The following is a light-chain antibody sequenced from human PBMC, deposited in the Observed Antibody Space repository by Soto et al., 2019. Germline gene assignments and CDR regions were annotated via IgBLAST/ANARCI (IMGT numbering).Light chain of an antibody. CDR2: GAS. CDR3: QQYNNWPTT. Sequence: EIVMTQSPATLSVSPGERATLSCRASQSVSSNLAWYQQKPGQAPRLLIYGASTRATGIPARFSGSGSGTEFTLTISSLQSEDFAVYYCQQYNNWPTTFGGGTMVEIK. CDR1: QSVSSN. V-gene: IGKV3-15*01. J-gene: IGKJ4*01.